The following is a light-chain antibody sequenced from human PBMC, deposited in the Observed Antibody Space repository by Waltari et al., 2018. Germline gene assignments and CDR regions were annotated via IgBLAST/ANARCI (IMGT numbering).Light chain of an antibody. J-gene: IGKJ4*01. CDR3: QQRSNWPPLT. CDR2: DAS. V-gene: IGKV3-11*01. CDR1: QSVSSY. Sequence: ELVLTQSPATLALSPGEGSTSSCTASQSVSSYLAWYQQKPGQAPRLLIYDASNRATGIPARFSGSGSGTDFTLTISSLEPEDFAVYYCQQRSNWPPLTFGGGTKVEIK.